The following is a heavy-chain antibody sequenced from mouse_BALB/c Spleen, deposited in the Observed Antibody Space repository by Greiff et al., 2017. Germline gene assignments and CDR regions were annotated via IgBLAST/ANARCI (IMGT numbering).Heavy chain of an antibody. Sequence: EVQLQQSGPELVKPGASVKISCKASGYTFTDYNMHWVKQSHGKSLEWIGYIYPYNGGTGYNQKFKSKATLTVDNSSSTAYMELRSLTSEDSAVYYCARSEQLGLRGNYFDYWGQGTTLTVSS. CDR1: GYTFTDYN. J-gene: IGHJ2*01. D-gene: IGHD3-1*01. V-gene: IGHV1S29*02. CDR2: IYPYNGGT. CDR3: ARSEQLGLRGNYFDY.